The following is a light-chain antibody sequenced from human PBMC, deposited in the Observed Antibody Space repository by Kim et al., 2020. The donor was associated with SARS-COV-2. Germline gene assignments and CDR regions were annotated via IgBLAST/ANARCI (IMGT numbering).Light chain of an antibody. CDR2: QDV. V-gene: IGLV3-1*01. Sequence: VSVYPGQTAGITGSGEELGDRYACWYQQKPGQSPVLVIYQDVKRASGIPDRFSGSNSGNTATLTIGGTQAMDEADYYCQAWDSSTAVFGTGTKVTVL. CDR1: ELGDRY. J-gene: IGLJ1*01. CDR3: QAWDSSTAV.